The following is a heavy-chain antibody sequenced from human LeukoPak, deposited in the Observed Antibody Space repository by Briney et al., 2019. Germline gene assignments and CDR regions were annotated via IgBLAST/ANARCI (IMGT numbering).Heavy chain of an antibody. Sequence: GGSLRLSCAASGFTFSSYSMNWVRQAPGKGLEWVSSISSSSSYIYYADSVKGRFTISRDNAKNSLYLQMNSLRAGDTAVYYCARPSSDYDILTGYYGDWGQGTLVTVSS. CDR1: GFTFSSYS. V-gene: IGHV3-21*01. J-gene: IGHJ4*02. CDR3: ARPSSDYDILTGYYGD. D-gene: IGHD3-9*01. CDR2: ISSSSSYI.